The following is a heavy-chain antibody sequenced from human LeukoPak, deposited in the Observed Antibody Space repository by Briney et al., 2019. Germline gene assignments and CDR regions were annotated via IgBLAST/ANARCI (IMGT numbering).Heavy chain of an antibody. V-gene: IGHV1-8*02. D-gene: IGHD4-11*01. CDR2: MNPNSGNT. Sequence: GASVKVSCKASGYTFTSYYMHWVRQATGQGLEWMGWMNPNSGNTGYAQKFQGRVTMTRNTSISTAYMELSSLRSEDTAVYYCARSMIGWHDYSLLDYWGQGTLVTVSS. J-gene: IGHJ4*02. CDR1: GYTFTSYY. CDR3: ARSMIGWHDYSLLDY.